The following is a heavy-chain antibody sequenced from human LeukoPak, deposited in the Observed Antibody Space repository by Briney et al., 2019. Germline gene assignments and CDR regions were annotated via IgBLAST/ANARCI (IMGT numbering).Heavy chain of an antibody. CDR2: INHSGST. Sequence: SETLSLTCAVYGGSFSGYYWSWIRQPPGKGLEWIGEINHSGSTNYNPSLKSRVTISVDTSKNQFSLKLGSVTAADTAVYYCARHNYYDSSGYFVFVYWGQGTLVTVSS. CDR3: ARHNYYDSSGYFVFVY. CDR1: GGSFSGYY. J-gene: IGHJ4*02. V-gene: IGHV4-34*01. D-gene: IGHD3-22*01.